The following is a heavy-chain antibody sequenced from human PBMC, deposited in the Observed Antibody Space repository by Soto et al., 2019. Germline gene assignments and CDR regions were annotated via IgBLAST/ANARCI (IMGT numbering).Heavy chain of an antibody. V-gene: IGHV3-21*01. J-gene: IGHJ6*02. Sequence: NPGGSLRLSCAASGFTFSSYSMNWVRQAPGKGLEWVSSISSSSSYIYYADSVKGRFTISRDNAKNSLYLQMNSLRAEDTAVYYCARDQAALLWFGELAAHYYYGMDVWGQGTTVTVSS. D-gene: IGHD3-10*01. CDR2: ISSSSSYI. CDR3: ARDQAALLWFGELAAHYYYGMDV. CDR1: GFTFSSYS.